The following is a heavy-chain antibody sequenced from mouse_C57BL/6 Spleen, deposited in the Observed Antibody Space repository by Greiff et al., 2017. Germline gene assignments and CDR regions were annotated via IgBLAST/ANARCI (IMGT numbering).Heavy chain of an antibody. J-gene: IGHJ4*01. CDR1: GYAFSSSW. V-gene: IGHV1-82*01. CDR2: IYPGDGDT. D-gene: IGHD2-5*01. Sequence: VKLMESGPELVKPGASVKISCKASGYAFSSSWMNWVKQRPGKGLEWIGRIYPGDGDTNYNGKFKGKATLTADKSSSTAYMQLSSLTSEDSAVYFCARGDYYSNYGAMDYWGQGTSVTVSS. CDR3: ARGDYYSNYGAMDY.